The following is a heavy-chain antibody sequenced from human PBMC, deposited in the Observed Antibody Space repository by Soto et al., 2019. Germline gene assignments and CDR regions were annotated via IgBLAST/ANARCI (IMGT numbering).Heavy chain of an antibody. J-gene: IGHJ4*02. CDR3: ARDLPPLDY. CDR2: ISAYNSNT. CDR1: GYTFTSYY. V-gene: IGHV1-18*01. Sequence: QVQLVQSGAEVKKPGASVKVSCKASGYTFTSYYITWVRQAPGQGLEWMGWISAYNSNTNYAQKLQGRVTMTTDTSTSTSDMELRSLRSDDTAVYYCARDLPPLDYWGQGTLVTVSS.